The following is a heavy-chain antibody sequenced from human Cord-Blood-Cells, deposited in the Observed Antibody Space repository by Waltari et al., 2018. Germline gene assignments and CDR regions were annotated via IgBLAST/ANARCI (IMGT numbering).Heavy chain of an antibody. J-gene: IGHJ3*02. Sequence: EVQLVETGGGLIQPGGSLRLSCAASGFTVRSNYMSWVRRAPGEGLEWVSVIYSGGSTYYADSVKGRFTISRDNSKNTLYLQMNSLRAEDTAVYYCARDMQQLVRGAFDIWGQGTMVTVSS. D-gene: IGHD6-6*01. CDR3: ARDMQQLVRGAFDI. CDR2: IYSGGST. CDR1: GFTVRSNY. V-gene: IGHV3-53*02.